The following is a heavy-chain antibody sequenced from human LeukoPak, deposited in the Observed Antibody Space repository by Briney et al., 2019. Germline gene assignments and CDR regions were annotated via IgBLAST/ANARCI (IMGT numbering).Heavy chain of an antibody. Sequence: ASVKVSCKASGYTFTGYYMHWVRQAPGQGLEWMGWINPNSGGTNYARKFQGRVTMTRDTSISTAYMELSRLRSDDTAVYYCASGDIVVVVAATPPTRYWGQGTLVTVSS. V-gene: IGHV1-2*02. D-gene: IGHD2-15*01. CDR2: INPNSGGT. CDR3: ASGDIVVVVAATPPTRY. J-gene: IGHJ4*02. CDR1: GYTFTGYY.